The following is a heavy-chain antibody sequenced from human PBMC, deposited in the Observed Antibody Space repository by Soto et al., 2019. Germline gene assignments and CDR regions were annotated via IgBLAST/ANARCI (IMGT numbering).Heavy chain of an antibody. D-gene: IGHD3-10*01. CDR1: GFTFSSYA. CDR2: ISGSGGST. J-gene: IGHJ5*02. Sequence: HPVGSLRLACAASGFTFSSYAMSWVRQAPGKGLEWVSAISGSGGSTYYADSVKGRFTISRDNSKNTLYLQMNSLRAEDTAVYYCAKARPRVWFGELFLDQPFDPWGQGTLVTVSS. CDR3: AKARPRVWFGELFLDQPFDP. V-gene: IGHV3-23*01.